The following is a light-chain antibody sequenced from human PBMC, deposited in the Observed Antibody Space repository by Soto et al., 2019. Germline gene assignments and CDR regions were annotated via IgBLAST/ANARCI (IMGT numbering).Light chain of an antibody. J-gene: IGKJ4*01. V-gene: IGKV3D-20*01. Sequence: DIVLTQSPATLSLSPGERATLYCGASQRVSGGFLAWYQQKPGLAPRLILYDTSFRATGIPDRFSGSGSGTEFTLTISSLQSEDFAVYYCQQYNNWPLTFGGGTKVDIK. CDR3: QQYNNWPLT. CDR1: QRVSGGF. CDR2: DTS.